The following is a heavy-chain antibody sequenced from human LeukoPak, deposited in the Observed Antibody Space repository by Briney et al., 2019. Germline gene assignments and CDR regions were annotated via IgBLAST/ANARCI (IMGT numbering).Heavy chain of an antibody. CDR2: IYYSGST. CDR1: GGSISSGGYD. CDR3: AREVLRSSNWFDP. V-gene: IGHV4-31*03. Sequence: MTSETLSLTCTVSGGSISSGGYDWSWIRQHPGKGLEWIGYIYYSGSTYYNPSLKSRVTISVDTSKNQFSLKLSSVTAADTAVYYCAREVLRSSNWFDPWGQGTLVTVSS. J-gene: IGHJ5*02.